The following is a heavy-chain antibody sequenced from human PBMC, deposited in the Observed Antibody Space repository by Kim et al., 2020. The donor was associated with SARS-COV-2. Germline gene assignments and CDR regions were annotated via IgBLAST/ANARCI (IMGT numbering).Heavy chain of an antibody. CDR1: GFTFSDYA. CDR3: AKLIWFGELSFDS. CDR2: ISYDGSNK. D-gene: IGHD3-10*01. V-gene: IGHV3-30*18. J-gene: IGHJ4*02. Sequence: GGSLRLSCAASGFTFSDYAMHWVRQAPGKGLEWVAVISYDGSNKYYADSVKGRFTISRDNSKNTLYLQMNSLRAEDTAVYYCAKLIWFGELSFDSWGQGTLVTVSS.